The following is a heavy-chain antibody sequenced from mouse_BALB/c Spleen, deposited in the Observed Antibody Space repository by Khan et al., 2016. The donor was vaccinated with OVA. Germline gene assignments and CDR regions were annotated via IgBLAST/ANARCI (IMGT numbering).Heavy chain of an antibody. D-gene: IGHD2-1*01. CDR3: ARDRNDGNYWAMDY. CDR1: GFSLTTYG. CDR2: IWAGGST. Sequence: QVQLKESGPGLVAPSQSLSITCTVSGFSLTTYGVHWVRQPPGKGLEWLGVIWAGGSTNFNSALMSRLSISKDNSKSQVFLKMNSLQTDDTAMYDCARDRNDGNYWAMDYWGQGTSVTVSS. J-gene: IGHJ4*01. V-gene: IGHV2-9*02.